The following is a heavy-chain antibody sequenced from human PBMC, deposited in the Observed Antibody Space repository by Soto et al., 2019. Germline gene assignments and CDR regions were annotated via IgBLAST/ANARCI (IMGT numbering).Heavy chain of an antibody. CDR2: ISPDNGNT. CDR1: GYTFTIYG. V-gene: IGHV1-18*01. J-gene: IGHJ6*02. Sequence: QGQLVQSGGEGKKPGASVKFSCKASGYTFTIYGINWVRQAPGQGLEWIGWISPDNGNTNYAQELQGRVTMTTDTSTSTAYMEVKSLRSDDTAVYYCARARGYSCYAGMDVWGQGTTVTVSS. CDR3: ARARGYSCYAGMDV. D-gene: IGHD5-12*01.